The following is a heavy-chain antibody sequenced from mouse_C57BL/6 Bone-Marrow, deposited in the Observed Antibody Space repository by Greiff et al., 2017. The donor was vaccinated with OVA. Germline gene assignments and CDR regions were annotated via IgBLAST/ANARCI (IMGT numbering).Heavy chain of an antibody. CDR1: GYTFTSSW. Sequence: QVQLQQPGAELVKPGASVKVSCKASGYTFTSSWMHWVTQRPGQGLEWLGRIHPSDSDTNYNQKFKGKATWTLDKSSSTAYRQLSSLTSEDAAVDYCAIRIIYYCGSLWGKGTTLTVSS. CDR3: AIRIIYYCGSL. CDR2: IHPSDSDT. J-gene: IGHJ2*01. V-gene: IGHV1-74*01. D-gene: IGHD1-1*01.